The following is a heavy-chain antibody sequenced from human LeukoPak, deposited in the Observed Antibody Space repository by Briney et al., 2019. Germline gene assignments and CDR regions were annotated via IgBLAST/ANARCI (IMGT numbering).Heavy chain of an antibody. D-gene: IGHD5-12*01. CDR2: IYTSGST. CDR3: ASGYRGYYYYMDV. J-gene: IGHJ6*03. V-gene: IGHV4-61*02. Sequence: PSETLSLACTVSGGSISSGSYYWSWIRQPAGKGLEWIGRIYTSGSTNYNPSLKSRVTMSVDTSKNQFSLKLSSVTAADTAVYYCASGYRGYYYYMDVWGKGTTVTISS. CDR1: GGSISSGSYY.